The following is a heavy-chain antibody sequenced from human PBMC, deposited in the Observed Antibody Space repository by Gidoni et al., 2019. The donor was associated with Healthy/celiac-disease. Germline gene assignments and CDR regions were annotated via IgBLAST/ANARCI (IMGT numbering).Heavy chain of an antibody. CDR2: INAGNGNT. J-gene: IGHJ5*02. CDR1: GYTFTSYA. D-gene: IGHD6-13*01. Sequence: QVQLVQSGAEVKKPGASVKVSCKASGYTFTSYAMHWVRQAPGQRLEWMGWINAGNGNTKYSQKFQGRVTITRDTSASTAYMELSSLRSEDTAVYYCARGIAAAGTKRLRGNWFDPWGQGTLVTVSS. CDR3: ARGIAAAGTKRLRGNWFDP. V-gene: IGHV1-3*01.